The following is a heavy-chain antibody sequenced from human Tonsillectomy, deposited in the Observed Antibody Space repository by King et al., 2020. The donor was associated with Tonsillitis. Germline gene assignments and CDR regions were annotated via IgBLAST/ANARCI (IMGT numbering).Heavy chain of an antibody. J-gene: IGHJ3*02. CDR3: ARVRSSSLELRGDDAFDI. D-gene: IGHD1-7*01. V-gene: IGHV3-53*01. CDR1: GFTVSSNY. CDR2: IYSGGST. Sequence: VQLVESGGGLIQPGGSLRLSCAAAGFTVSSNYMSWVRQAPGKGLEWVSVIYSGGSTYYADSVKGRFTISRDNSKNTLYLQMNSLRAEDTAVYYCARVRSSSLELRGDDAFDIWGQGTMVTVSS.